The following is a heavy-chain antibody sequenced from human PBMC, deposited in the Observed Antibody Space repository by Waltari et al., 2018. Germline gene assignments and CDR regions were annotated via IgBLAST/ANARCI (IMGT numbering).Heavy chain of an antibody. J-gene: IGHJ6*02. CDR2: ISGSGGST. CDR1: GFTFSSYA. D-gene: IGHD3-3*01. V-gene: IGHV3-23*01. CDR3: AKDEFWSGYWGGPYYYGMDV. Sequence: EVQLLESGGGLVQPGGSLRLSCAASGFTFSSYAMSWVRQAPGKGLGWVSAISGSGGSTYYADSVKGRFTISRDNSKNTLYLQMNSLRAEDTAVYYCAKDEFWSGYWGGPYYYGMDVWGQGTTVTVSS.